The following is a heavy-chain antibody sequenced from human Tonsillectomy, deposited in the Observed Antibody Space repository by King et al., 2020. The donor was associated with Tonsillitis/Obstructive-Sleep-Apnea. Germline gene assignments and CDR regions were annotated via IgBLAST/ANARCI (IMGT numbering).Heavy chain of an antibody. CDR3: AKLCPEYFDY. Sequence: SVKGWFTISRDYPKNTLYLQMNSLRAEDTAVYYCAKLCPEYFDYWGQGTLV. J-gene: IGHJ4*02. V-gene: IGHV3-23*01.